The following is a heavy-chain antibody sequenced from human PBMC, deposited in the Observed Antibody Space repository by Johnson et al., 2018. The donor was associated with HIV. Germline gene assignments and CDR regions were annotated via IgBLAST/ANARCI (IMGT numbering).Heavy chain of an antibody. CDR3: AREALDAFDI. CDR2: IKQDGSEK. Sequence: QLVVSGGGLVQPGGSLRLSCAASGFTFSIYWMTWVRQAPRKGLEWVANIKQDGSEKYYVDSVKGRFTISRDNAKNSLYLQMNSLRAEETAVYYCAREALDAFDIWGQGTMVTVSS. CDR1: GFTFSIYW. V-gene: IGHV3-7*01. J-gene: IGHJ3*02.